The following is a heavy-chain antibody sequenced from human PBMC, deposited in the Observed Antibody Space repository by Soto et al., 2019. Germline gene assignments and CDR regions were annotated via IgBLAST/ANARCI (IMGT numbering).Heavy chain of an antibody. CDR2: IWYDGSNK. V-gene: IGHV3-33*01. Sequence: QVQLVESGGGVVQPGRSLRLSCAASGFTFSSYGMHWVRQAPGKGLEWVAVIWYDGSNKYYADSVKGRFTISRDNSKNTLYLQMNSLRAEDTAVYYCARDLGSSSFVEHSPWGQGTLVTVSS. D-gene: IGHD6-13*01. CDR1: GFTFSSYG. J-gene: IGHJ5*02. CDR3: ARDLGSSSFVEHSP.